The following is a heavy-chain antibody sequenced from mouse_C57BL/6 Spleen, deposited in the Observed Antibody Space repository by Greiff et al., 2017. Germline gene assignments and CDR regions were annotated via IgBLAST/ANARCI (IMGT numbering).Heavy chain of an antibody. J-gene: IGHJ2*01. CDR3: ASLYYGTLFDY. D-gene: IGHD2-1*01. Sequence: QVQLQQPGAELVKPGASVKLSCKASGYTFTSYWMQWVKQRPGQGLEWIGEIDPSDSYTNYNQKFKGKATLTVDTSSSTAYMQRSSLTSEDSAVYYCASLYYGTLFDYWGQGTTLTVSS. CDR1: GYTFTSYW. CDR2: IDPSDSYT. V-gene: IGHV1-50*01.